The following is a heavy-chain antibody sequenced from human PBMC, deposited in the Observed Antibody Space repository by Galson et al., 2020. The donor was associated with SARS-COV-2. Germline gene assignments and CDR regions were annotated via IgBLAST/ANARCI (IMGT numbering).Heavy chain of an antibody. V-gene: IGHV3-53*04. CDR1: GFTVSSNY. CDR3: ARPQFLSDAFDI. CDR2: IYSGGST. Sequence: QLGESLKISCAASGFTVSSNYMSWVRQAPGKGLEWVSVIYSGGSTYYADSVKGRFTISRHNSKNTLYLQMNSLRAEDTAVYYCARPQFLSDAFDIWGQGTMVTVAS. J-gene: IGHJ3*02.